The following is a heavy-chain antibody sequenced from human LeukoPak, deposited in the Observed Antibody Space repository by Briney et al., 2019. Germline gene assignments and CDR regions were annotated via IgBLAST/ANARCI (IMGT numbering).Heavy chain of an antibody. Sequence: GGSLRLSCAASGFTFSSYAMSWVRQAPGKGPEWVSAISGSGGSTYYADSVKGRITISRDNSKNTLYLQMNSLRAEDTAVYYCAKELLWFGESSILADYWGQGTLVTVSS. D-gene: IGHD3-10*01. CDR3: AKELLWFGESSILADY. J-gene: IGHJ4*02. CDR1: GFTFSSYA. CDR2: ISGSGGST. V-gene: IGHV3-23*01.